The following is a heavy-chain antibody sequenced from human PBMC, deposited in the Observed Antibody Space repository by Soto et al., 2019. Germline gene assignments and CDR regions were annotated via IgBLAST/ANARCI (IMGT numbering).Heavy chain of an antibody. V-gene: IGHV1-69*05. CDR3: AREGGRDDSRGGPSGY. CDR2: IIPIFGTA. J-gene: IGHJ4*02. CDR1: GGTFSSYA. Sequence: QVQLVQSGAEVKKPGSSVKVSCKASGGTFSSYAISWVRQAPGQGLEWMGGIIPIFGTANYAQKFQGRVTITXXEXTXXADGELGNLRPEATAVYYCAREGGRDDSRGGPSGYWGQGTLVKVSS. D-gene: IGHD3-22*01.